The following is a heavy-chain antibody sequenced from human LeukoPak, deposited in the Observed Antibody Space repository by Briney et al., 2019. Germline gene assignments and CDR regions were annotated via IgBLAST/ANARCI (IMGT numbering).Heavy chain of an antibody. D-gene: IGHD7-27*01. Sequence: ASVKVSCTASGYTFTGYYIHWVRQAPGQGLEWMGWIDPNSGGTSYAQKFQGRVTMTRDTSINTAYMELRRLRSDDTAVYYCARDPPPTGDAYFDYWGQGTQVTVS. J-gene: IGHJ4*02. CDR3: ARDPPPTGDAYFDY. CDR1: GYTFTGYY. V-gene: IGHV1-2*02. CDR2: IDPNSGGT.